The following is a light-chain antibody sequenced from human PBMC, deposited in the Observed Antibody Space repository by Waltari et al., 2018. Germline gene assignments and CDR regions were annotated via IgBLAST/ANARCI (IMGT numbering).Light chain of an antibody. Sequence: EIVLTQSPVTLSLSPGERATLSCRANQSVSSSYLAWYQQKPGQAPRLLIYGESFRATGIPDRFSGSGSGTDFTLTISRLETEDVAVFYCQQFGGGFTFGPGTKVDIK. CDR3: QQFGGGFT. CDR1: QSVSSSY. CDR2: GES. V-gene: IGKV3-20*01. J-gene: IGKJ3*01.